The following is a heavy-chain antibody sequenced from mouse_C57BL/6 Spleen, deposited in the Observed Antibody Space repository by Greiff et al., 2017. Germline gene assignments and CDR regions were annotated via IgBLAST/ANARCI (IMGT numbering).Heavy chain of an antibody. J-gene: IGHJ4*01. CDR3: ARPYYSNYDYAMDY. V-gene: IGHV1-55*01. CDR2: IYPGSGST. Sequence: QVQLQQPGVELVKPGASVKMSCKASGYTFTSYWITWVKQRPGQGLEWIGDIYPGSGSTNYNEKFKSKATLTVDTSSSTAYMQLSSLTSEDSAVYYCARPYYSNYDYAMDYWGQGTSVTVSS. D-gene: IGHD2-5*01. CDR1: GYTFTSYW.